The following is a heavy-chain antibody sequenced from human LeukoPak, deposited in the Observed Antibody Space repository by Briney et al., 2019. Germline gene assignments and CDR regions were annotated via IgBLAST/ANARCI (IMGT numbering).Heavy chain of an antibody. Sequence: PGGALRLSCAASGFTFSRNWMSWVRQAPGKGLEWVSVIRGSGGSTYNADSVKGRFTISRDNSKNTLYLQMNSLRAEDTAVYYCAKDLSPNRGRWPWLVLDYWGQGTLVTVSS. CDR1: GFTFSRNW. V-gene: IGHV3-23*01. D-gene: IGHD6-19*01. CDR2: IRGSGGST. CDR3: AKDLSPNRGRWPWLVLDY. J-gene: IGHJ4*02.